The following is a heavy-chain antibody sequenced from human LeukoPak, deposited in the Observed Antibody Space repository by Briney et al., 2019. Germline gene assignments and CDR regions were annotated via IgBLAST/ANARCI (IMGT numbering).Heavy chain of an antibody. J-gene: IGHJ4*02. V-gene: IGHV1-69*13. CDR1: GYTFTSNG. CDR3: ARLGGSYHFDY. Sequence: SVKVSCKASGYTFTSNGISWVRQAPGQGLEWMGGIIPIFGTANYAQKFQGRVTITADESTSTAYMELSSLRSEDTAVYYCARLGGSYHFDYWGQGTLVTVSS. CDR2: IIPIFGTA. D-gene: IGHD1-26*01.